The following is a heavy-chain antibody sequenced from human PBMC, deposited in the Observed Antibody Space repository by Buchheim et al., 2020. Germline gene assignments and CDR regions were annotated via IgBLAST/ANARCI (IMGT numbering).Heavy chain of an antibody. CDR2: IYTSGST. J-gene: IGHJ4*02. D-gene: IGHD3-3*01. CDR1: GGSISSGSYY. Sequence: QVQLQESGPGLVKPSQTLSLTCTVSGGSISSGSYYWSWIRQPAGKGLEWIGRIYTSGSTNYNPSLKSRVTISVDTSKNQFSLKLSSVTAADTAVYYCARAYYDFWSGLEALNYFDYWGQGTL. CDR3: ARAYYDFWSGLEALNYFDY. V-gene: IGHV4-61*02.